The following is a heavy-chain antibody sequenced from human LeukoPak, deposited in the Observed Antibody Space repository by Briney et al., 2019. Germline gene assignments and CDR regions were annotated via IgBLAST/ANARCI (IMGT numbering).Heavy chain of an antibody. J-gene: IGHJ5*02. D-gene: IGHD6-19*01. V-gene: IGHV1-18*01. CDR2: ISAYNGNT. Sequence: ASVKVSCKASGYTFTSYGISWVRQAPGQGLEWMGWISAYNGNTNYAQKLQGRVTMTTDTSTSTAYMELRSLRSDDTAVYYCARGGDGIAVAGTRGWFDPWGRGTLVTVSS. CDR3: ARGGDGIAVAGTRGWFDP. CDR1: GYTFTSYG.